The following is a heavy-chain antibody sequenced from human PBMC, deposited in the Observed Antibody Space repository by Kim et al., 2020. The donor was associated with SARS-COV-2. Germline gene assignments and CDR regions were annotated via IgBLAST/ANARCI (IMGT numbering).Heavy chain of an antibody. CDR1: GFTFSSYA. Sequence: GGSLRLSCAASGFTFSSYAMSWVRQAPGKGLEWVSAISGSGGSTYYADSVKGRFTISRDNSKNTLYLQMNSLRAEDTAVYYCARIPLYYYDSSTHFDIWGQGTMVTVSS. V-gene: IGHV3-23*01. CDR3: ARIPLYYYDSSTHFDI. D-gene: IGHD3-22*01. CDR2: ISGSGGST. J-gene: IGHJ3*02.